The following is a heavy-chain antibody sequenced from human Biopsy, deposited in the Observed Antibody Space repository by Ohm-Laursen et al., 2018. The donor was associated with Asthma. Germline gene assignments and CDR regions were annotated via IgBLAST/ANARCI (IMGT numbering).Heavy chain of an antibody. CDR1: GFTLSSYA. D-gene: IGHD4-17*01. CDR3: AKVGHGYGDYVGYLDP. CDR2: ISSGGGTI. J-gene: IGHJ5*02. Sequence: SLRLSCTAPGFTLSSYAIHWVRQAPGKGLEWVSVISSGGGTIDYADSVKGRFTISRNISTNTVYLQMDSLSADDTAVYCCAKVGHGYGDYVGYLDPWGQGTLVTVSS. V-gene: IGHV3-23*01.